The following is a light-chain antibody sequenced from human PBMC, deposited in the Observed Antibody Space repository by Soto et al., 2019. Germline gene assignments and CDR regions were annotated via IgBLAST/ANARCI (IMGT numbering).Light chain of an antibody. V-gene: IGKV4-1*01. CDR1: QSVYLRSNTHDC. Sequence: DIVMTQSPSTLTASLGERATINCKASQSVYLRSNTHDCLAWYQQKRVQPPTLLLYWVTARESRLPDRFSGSGSGTELTLTITSLQAEDVAVYYCQQYLSSPYTFGQGTKLEIK. CDR2: WVT. J-gene: IGKJ2*01. CDR3: QQYLSSPYT.